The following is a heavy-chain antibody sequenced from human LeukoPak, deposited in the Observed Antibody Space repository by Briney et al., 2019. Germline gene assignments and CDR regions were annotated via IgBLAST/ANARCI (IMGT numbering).Heavy chain of an antibody. Sequence: PSETLSLTCAVSGYSISSGYYWGWIRQPPGKGLEWIGSIYHSGSTYYNPSLKSRVTISVDTSKNQFSLKLSSVTAADTAVYYCARESYYDFWSGPTTYFDYWGQGTLVTVSS. CDR3: ARESYYDFWSGPTTYFDY. J-gene: IGHJ4*02. V-gene: IGHV4-38-2*02. D-gene: IGHD3-3*01. CDR2: IYHSGST. CDR1: GYSISSGYY.